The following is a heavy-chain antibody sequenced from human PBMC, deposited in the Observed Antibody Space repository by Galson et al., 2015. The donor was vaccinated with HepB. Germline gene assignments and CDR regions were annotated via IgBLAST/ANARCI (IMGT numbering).Heavy chain of an antibody. CDR2: INTDGSAT. CDR1: GFTFSRYW. D-gene: IGHD3-10*01. CDR3: VQGHPSDYGSGSTRDY. J-gene: IGHJ4*02. Sequence: SLRLSCAASGFTFSRYWMYWVRQTPGKGLVWVSLINTDGSATFYAESVKGRFTISKDNARNTLYLQMNSLTAEDTAVYYCVQGHPSDYGSGSTRDYWGQGTLVTVS. V-gene: IGHV3-74*01.